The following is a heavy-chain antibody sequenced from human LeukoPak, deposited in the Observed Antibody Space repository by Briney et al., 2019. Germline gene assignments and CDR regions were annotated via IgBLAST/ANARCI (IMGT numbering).Heavy chain of an antibody. J-gene: IGHJ4*02. V-gene: IGHV4-34*01. Sequence: SETLSLTCAVYGGSFSGYYWSWIRQPPGKGLEWIGEINHSGSTNYNPSLKSRVTISVDKSKNQFSLKLSSVTAADTAVYYCARRLYYDFWSGYPFDYWGQGTLVTVSS. CDR1: GGSFSGYY. CDR2: INHSGST. D-gene: IGHD3-3*01. CDR3: ARRLYYDFWSGYPFDY.